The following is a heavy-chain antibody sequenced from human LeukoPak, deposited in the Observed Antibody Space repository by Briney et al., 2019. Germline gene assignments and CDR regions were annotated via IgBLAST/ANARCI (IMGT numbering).Heavy chain of an antibody. CDR2: IKQDGSAK. V-gene: IGHV3-7*01. CDR1: GFTFSSYW. CDR3: ARDCYGSGSYCPGGFDY. J-gene: IGHJ4*02. D-gene: IGHD3-10*01. Sequence: GGSLRLSCAASGFTFSSYWMSWVRQAPGKGLEWVANIKQDGSAKYYVDSVKGRFTISRDNAKNSLYLQMNSLRAEDTAVYYCARDCYGSGSYCPGGFDYWGQGTLVTVSS.